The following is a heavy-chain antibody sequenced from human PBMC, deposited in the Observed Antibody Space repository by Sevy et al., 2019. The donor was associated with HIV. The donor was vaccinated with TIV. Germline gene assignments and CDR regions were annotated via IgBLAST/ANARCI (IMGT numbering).Heavy chain of an antibody. CDR2: IKQDGSEK. CDR3: ARDRSYYDFWSGYGGYFDY. CDR1: GFTFSSYW. V-gene: IGHV3-7*01. Sequence: GGSLRLSCAASGFTFSSYWMSWVRQAPGKGLKRVANIKQDGSEKYYVDTVKGRFTIPRDNAKNSLYLQMNSLGAEDTAVYYCARDRSYYDFWSGYGGYFDYWGQGTLVTVSS. D-gene: IGHD3-3*01. J-gene: IGHJ4*02.